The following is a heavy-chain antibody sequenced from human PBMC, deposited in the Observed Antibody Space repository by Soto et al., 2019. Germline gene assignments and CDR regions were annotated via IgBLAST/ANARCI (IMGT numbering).Heavy chain of an antibody. D-gene: IGHD3-10*01. J-gene: IGHJ4*02. CDR1: GGSISSYY. V-gene: IGHV4-59*08. Sequence: QVQLQESGPGLVKPSETLSLTCTVSGGSISSYYWSWIRQPPGKGLEWIGYLYYRGSTNYNPSLTSRVTISVDPSKTHFPLKLNSMTAADTAVYYCARHHYGSGSTYFDYWGQGTLVTVSS. CDR2: LYYRGST. CDR3: ARHHYGSGSTYFDY.